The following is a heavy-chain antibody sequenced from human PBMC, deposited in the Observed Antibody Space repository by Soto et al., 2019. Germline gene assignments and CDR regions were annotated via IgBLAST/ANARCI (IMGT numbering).Heavy chain of an antibody. CDR2: IYYSGST. CDR1: GGSISSGGYY. V-gene: IGHV4-31*03. J-gene: IGHJ4*02. CDR3: ARGRPHYNIVVVVAATGGYYFDY. D-gene: IGHD2-15*01. Sequence: SETLSLTCTVSGGSISSGGYYWSWIRQHPGKGLEWIGYIYYSGSTYYNPSLKSRVTISVDTSKNQFSLKLSSVTAADTAVYYCARGRPHYNIVVVVAATGGYYFDYWGQGTLVTVSS.